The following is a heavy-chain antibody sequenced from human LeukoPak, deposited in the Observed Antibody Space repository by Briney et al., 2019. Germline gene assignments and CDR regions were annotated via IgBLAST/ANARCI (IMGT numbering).Heavy chain of an antibody. CDR1: GFTFSNYF. V-gene: IGHV3-7*01. D-gene: IGHD1-26*01. CDR2: IKQDGSEK. Sequence: GGSLRLSCAASGFTFSNYFMTWVRQAPGKGTEWVATIKQDGSEKYYMDSVKGRFTISRDNAKNSLSLQVNSLRPEDTAVYYCARGSGGTYWGQGTQVTVSS. CDR3: ARGSGGTY. J-gene: IGHJ4*02.